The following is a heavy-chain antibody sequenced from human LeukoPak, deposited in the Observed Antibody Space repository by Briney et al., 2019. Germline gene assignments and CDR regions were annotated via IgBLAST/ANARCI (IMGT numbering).Heavy chain of an antibody. V-gene: IGHV1-8*01. CDR1: GYTFTNYD. Sequence: ASVKVSCKASGYTFTNYDINWVRQATGQGLEWMGWINPNSANTGYAQKFQGRVTMTRNTSISTAYMELSNLRSEDTAVYYCARWEVVVAAQVGKYSFDYWGQGTLVTVYS. CDR2: INPNSANT. CDR3: ARWEVVVAAQVGKYSFDY. J-gene: IGHJ4*02. D-gene: IGHD2-15*01.